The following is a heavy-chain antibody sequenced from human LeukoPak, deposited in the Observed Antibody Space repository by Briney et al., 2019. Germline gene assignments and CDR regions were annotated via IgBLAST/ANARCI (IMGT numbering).Heavy chain of an antibody. CDR3: ARRGSGWNYYYYYYMDV. V-gene: IGHV4-34*01. Sequence: SSETLSLTCAVYGGSFSGYYWSWIRQPPGKGLEWIGEINHSGSTNYNPSLKSRVTISVDTSKNQFSLKLSSVTAADTAVYYCARRGSGWNYYYYYYMDVWGKGTTVTISS. J-gene: IGHJ6*03. D-gene: IGHD6-19*01. CDR1: GGSFSGYY. CDR2: INHSGST.